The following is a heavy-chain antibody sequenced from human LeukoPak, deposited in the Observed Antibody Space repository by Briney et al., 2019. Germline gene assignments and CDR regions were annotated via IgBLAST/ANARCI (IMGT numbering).Heavy chain of an antibody. J-gene: IGHJ4*02. Sequence: PSETLSLTCAVYGGSFSGYYWSWVRQPPGKGLEWIGEINHSGSTNYNPSLKSRVTISVDTSKNQFSLKLSSVTAADTAVYYCARGANTGTTDFDYWGQGTLVTVSS. CDR2: INHSGST. D-gene: IGHD1-7*01. CDR3: ARGANTGTTDFDY. V-gene: IGHV4-34*01. CDR1: GGSFSGYY.